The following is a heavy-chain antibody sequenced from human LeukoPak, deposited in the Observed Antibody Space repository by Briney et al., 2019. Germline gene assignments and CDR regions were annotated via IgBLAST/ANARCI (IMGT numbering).Heavy chain of an antibody. D-gene: IGHD3-10*01. CDR2: IWYDGSNK. CDR3: AYGSGSLLGPPIM. V-gene: IGHV3-33*01. J-gene: IGHJ4*02. Sequence: PGGSLRLSCAASGFTFSSYGMHWVRQAPGKGLEWVAVIWYDGSNKYYADSVKGRFTISRDNSKNTLYLQMNSLRAEDTAVYYCAYGSGSLLGPPIMWGQGTLVTVSS. CDR1: GFTFSSYG.